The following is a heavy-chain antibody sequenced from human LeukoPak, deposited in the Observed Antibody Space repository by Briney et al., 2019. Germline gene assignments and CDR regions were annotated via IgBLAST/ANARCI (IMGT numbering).Heavy chain of an antibody. Sequence: GGSLRLSCAASGFTFSRYWMSWVRQVPGKGLEWVANIKQDGSEKYYVDSVKGRFTISRDNAKNSLYLQMNSLRAEGTAVYYCARDGWSPDYWGQGTLVIVSS. CDR1: GFTFSRYW. CDR2: IKQDGSEK. V-gene: IGHV3-7*01. J-gene: IGHJ4*02. CDR3: ARDGWSPDY.